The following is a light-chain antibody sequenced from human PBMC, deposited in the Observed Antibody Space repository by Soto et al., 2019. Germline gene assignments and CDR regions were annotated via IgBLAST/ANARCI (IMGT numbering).Light chain of an antibody. CDR2: AAS. V-gene: IGKV1-39*01. CDR3: QQSYNSPQT. Sequence: DIQMTQSPSSLSASAVDEVTITFRASQTIMTYLNWYQLKPGKPPRLLIYAASSLQSGVPSRFSGSGSGTDFTLTISSLQPEDFATYSCQQSYNSPQTFGRGTKVDIK. CDR1: QTIMTY. J-gene: IGKJ1*01.